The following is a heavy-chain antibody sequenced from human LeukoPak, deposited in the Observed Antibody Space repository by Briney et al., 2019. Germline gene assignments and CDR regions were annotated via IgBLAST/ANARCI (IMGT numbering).Heavy chain of an antibody. J-gene: IGHJ4*02. Sequence: PGGSLRLSCAASGLTFSSYGMHWVRQAPDKGLEWVAFIRFDGSNKQYAESVKGRFTISRANSNNTLYLQMNRLRAEDTAVYYCTNGDESDYWGQGTLVTVSA. V-gene: IGHV3-30*02. CDR2: IRFDGSNK. D-gene: IGHD3-10*01. CDR3: TNGDESDY. CDR1: GLTFSSYG.